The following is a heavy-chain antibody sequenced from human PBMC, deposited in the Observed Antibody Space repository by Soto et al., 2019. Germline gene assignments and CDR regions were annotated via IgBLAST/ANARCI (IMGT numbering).Heavy chain of an antibody. J-gene: IGHJ5*02. CDR3: ARDLTGGYSYDNWFDP. D-gene: IGHD5-18*01. CDR1: GGTFSSYT. Sequence: QVQLVQSGAEVKKPGSSVKVSCKASGGTFSSYTISWVRQAPGQGLEWMGRIIPILGIANYAQKFQGRVTITADKSTSTAYMDLSSLRSEDTAVYYCARDLTGGYSYDNWFDPWGQGTLVTVSS. V-gene: IGHV1-69*08. CDR2: IIPILGIA.